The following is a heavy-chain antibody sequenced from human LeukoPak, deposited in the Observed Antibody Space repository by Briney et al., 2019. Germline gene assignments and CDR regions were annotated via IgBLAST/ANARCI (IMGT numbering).Heavy chain of an antibody. Sequence: SETLSLTCTVSGGSISSGSYYWSWIRQPAGKALEWIGRIYTSGSTNYNPSLKSRVTISVDTSKNQFSLKLSSVTAADTAVYYCARALYYSDSSGYGGLDPWGQGTLVTVSS. CDR2: IYTSGST. V-gene: IGHV4-61*02. J-gene: IGHJ5*02. D-gene: IGHD3-22*01. CDR1: GGSISSGSYY. CDR3: ARALYYSDSSGYGGLDP.